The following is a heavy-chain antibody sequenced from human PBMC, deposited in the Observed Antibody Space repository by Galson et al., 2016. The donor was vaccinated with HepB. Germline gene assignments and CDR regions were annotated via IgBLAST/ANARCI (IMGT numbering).Heavy chain of an antibody. J-gene: IGHJ3*01. CDR3: ARDRTIPGRDAFDL. CDR1: GGSISSGGCY. D-gene: IGHD1-1*01. CDR2: FYYTGST. Sequence: TLSLTCTVSGGSISSGGCYWSWIRQLPGKGLEWIGYFYYTGSTYYHPSLKSRVAISVDTSATQFSLKVDPVTAADTAVYYCARDRTIPGRDAFDLWGQGTTVTVSS. V-gene: IGHV4-31*03.